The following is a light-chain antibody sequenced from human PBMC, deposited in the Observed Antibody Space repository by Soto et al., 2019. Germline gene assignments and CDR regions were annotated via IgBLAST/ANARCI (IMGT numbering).Light chain of an antibody. Sequence: QSVLTQPPSVSGAPGQRVTISCTGSSSNIGAGYDVHWYQQLPGTAPKLLIYGNSNRPSGVPDRFSGSKSGTSASLAITGXXXXXXXXYYCQSYDSSLSGVVFGGGTKVTV. CDR1: SSNIGAGYD. CDR2: GNS. V-gene: IGLV1-40*01. J-gene: IGLJ2*01. CDR3: QSYDSSLSGVV.